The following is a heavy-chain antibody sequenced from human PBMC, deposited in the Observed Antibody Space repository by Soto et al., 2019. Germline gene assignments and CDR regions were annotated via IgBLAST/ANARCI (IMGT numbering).Heavy chain of an antibody. V-gene: IGHV3-48*01. Sequence: EVQLVESGGGLVQPGGYLRLSCAASGCTFSSYSMNWVRQAPGKGLEWVSYISSSSSTIYYADSVKGRFTISRDNAKNSLYLQMNSLRAEDTAVYYCARDFTVDATILGVVINGDRYFDSWGQGTLVTVSS. J-gene: IGHJ4*02. D-gene: IGHD3-3*01. CDR3: ARDFTVDATILGVVINGDRYFDS. CDR2: ISSSSSTI. CDR1: GCTFSSYS.